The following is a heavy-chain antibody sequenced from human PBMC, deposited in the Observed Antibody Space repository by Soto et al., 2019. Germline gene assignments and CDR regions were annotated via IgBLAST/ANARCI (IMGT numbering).Heavy chain of an antibody. CDR3: ATANNTSPFDY. CDR2: IIVDSGNT. V-gene: IGHV1-58*01. Sequence: VASVKVSCKASGFTFADSAVQWVRQARGQSLEWIGRIIVDSGNTKSAEKFTERVSMSWDMSTSTAFMELRSLSSDDTAAYYCATANNTSPFDYWGLGTLVTVSS. CDR1: GFTFADSA. D-gene: IGHD1-26*01. J-gene: IGHJ4*02.